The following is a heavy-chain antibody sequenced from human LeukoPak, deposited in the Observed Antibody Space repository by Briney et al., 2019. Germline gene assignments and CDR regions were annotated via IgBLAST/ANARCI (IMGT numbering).Heavy chain of an antibody. D-gene: IGHD2-15*01. CDR2: VIPILATS. CDR1: GGTLSSYG. CDR3: ARVTPDYSVWFDP. V-gene: IGHV1-69*13. Sequence: SVKVSCKASGGTLSSYGITWVRQAPGQGLEWMGGVIPILATSNYAEKFQGRVTITADESTSTAYMELSSLRSEDTAVYYCARVTPDYSVWFDPWGQGTLVTVSS. J-gene: IGHJ5*02.